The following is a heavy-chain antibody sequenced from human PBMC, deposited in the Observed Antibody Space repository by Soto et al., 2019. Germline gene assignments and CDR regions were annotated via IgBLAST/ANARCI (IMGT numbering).Heavy chain of an antibody. Sequence: QVQLVQSGAVVRKPGASVKVSCTASGYTFTSYDLNWVRQTTGQGLEWMGWMNPNTGSTGFAQKFQGRLTMTRDTSKSTAYMELSSLTSEDTALYYCARASHTSSVYNFYYGMDVWGQGTAVAVSS. CDR1: GYTFTSYD. V-gene: IGHV1-8*02. D-gene: IGHD6-6*01. CDR2: MNPNTGST. CDR3: ARASHTSSVYNFYYGMDV. J-gene: IGHJ6*02.